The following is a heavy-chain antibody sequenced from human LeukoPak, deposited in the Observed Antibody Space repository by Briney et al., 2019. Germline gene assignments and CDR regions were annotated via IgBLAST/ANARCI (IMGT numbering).Heavy chain of an antibody. D-gene: IGHD3-10*01. CDR3: AREGVGDFFDY. CDR2: IKQDGSEK. Sequence: GGSLRLSCAASGFTFSSYWMSWVRQAPGKGLEWVANIKQDGSEKYYVDSVKGRFTISRDNAKNSLYLQMHSLRAEDTAVYYCAREGVGDFFDYWGQGTLVTVSS. CDR1: GFTFSSYW. J-gene: IGHJ4*02. V-gene: IGHV3-7*01.